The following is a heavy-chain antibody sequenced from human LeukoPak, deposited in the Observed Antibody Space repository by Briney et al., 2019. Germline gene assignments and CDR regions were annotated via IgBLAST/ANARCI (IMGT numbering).Heavy chain of an antibody. Sequence: ASVKVSCKASGYTFTGYYMHWVRQAPGQGLEWMGWINPSSGGTNYAQKFQGRVTMTRDTSISTAYMELSRLRSDDTAVYYCARDLTYYYDSSGSRNYYYGMDVWGQGTTVTVSS. CDR2: INPSSGGT. CDR3: ARDLTYYYDSSGSRNYYYGMDV. J-gene: IGHJ6*02. CDR1: GYTFTGYY. D-gene: IGHD3-22*01. V-gene: IGHV1-2*02.